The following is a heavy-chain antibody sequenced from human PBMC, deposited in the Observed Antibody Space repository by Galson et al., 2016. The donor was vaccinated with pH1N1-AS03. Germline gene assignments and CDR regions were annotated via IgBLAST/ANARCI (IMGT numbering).Heavy chain of an antibody. V-gene: IGHV1-18*01. J-gene: IGHJ6*02. CDR2: ISGYNGKT. CDR1: GYTFTSYG. CDR3: ARNIVGTSQDAYGMDV. D-gene: IGHD1-26*01. Sequence: SVKVSCKVSGYTFTSYGIIWVRQAPGQGLEWMGWISGYNGKTDYAQKLEGRVTLTADTSTGTAYMELSSLRSDDTALYYCARNIVGTSQDAYGMDVWGQGTTVTVS.